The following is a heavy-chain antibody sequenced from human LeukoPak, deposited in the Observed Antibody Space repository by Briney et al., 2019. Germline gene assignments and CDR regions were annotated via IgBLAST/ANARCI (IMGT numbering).Heavy chain of an antibody. CDR1: GGSIISYY. CDR3: ARHFKHVRSGTQHWFDP. CDR2: IYSSGST. D-gene: IGHD1-14*01. J-gene: IGHJ5*02. Sequence: PSETLSLTCTVSGGSIISYYWSWIRQPPGKGLEWIGFIYSSGSTHYNPSLRSRLTISVDTSKNQFSLQLNSVTAADTAVYYCARHFKHVRSGTQHWFDPWGRGTLVTVSS. V-gene: IGHV4-4*09.